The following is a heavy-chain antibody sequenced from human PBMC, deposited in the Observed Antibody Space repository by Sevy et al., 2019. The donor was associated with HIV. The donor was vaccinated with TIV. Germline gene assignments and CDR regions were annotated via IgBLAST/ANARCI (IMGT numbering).Heavy chain of an antibody. V-gene: IGHV1-46*01. CDR2: INPSGGNA. CDR3: VRADPAQHFDS. Sequence: ASVKVSCKASGDTFTNNYMHWVRQAPGQGLEWMGIINPSGGNASYAQKFQGRVTMTGDTSTSTLYMDLSSLRSEDTAVYYCVRADPAQHFDSWGQRTLVTVSS. J-gene: IGHJ4*02. CDR1: GDTFTNNY.